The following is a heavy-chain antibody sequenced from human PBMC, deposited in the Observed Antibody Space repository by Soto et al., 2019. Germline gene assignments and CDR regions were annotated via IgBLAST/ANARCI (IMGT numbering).Heavy chain of an antibody. V-gene: IGHV4-34*01. CDR1: GGSFSGYY. D-gene: IGHD3-16*01. CDR2: INQSGSP. Sequence: SETLSLTCAVYGGSFSGYYWSWIRQPPGKGLEWIGEINQSGSPNYNPSLKSRVTISVDTSKNQFSLKLSSVTAADTAVYYCARRGTNYYYYYYMDVWGKGTTVTVSS. CDR3: ARRGTNYYYYYYMDV. J-gene: IGHJ6*03.